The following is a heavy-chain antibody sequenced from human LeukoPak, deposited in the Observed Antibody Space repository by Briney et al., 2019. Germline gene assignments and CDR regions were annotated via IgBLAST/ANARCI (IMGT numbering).Heavy chain of an antibody. CDR3: ARGSSWGLDY. CDR2: IKQDGSEK. CDR1: GFTFNNYG. J-gene: IGHJ4*02. D-gene: IGHD6-13*01. V-gene: IGHV3-7*01. Sequence: GGSLRHSCAASGFTFNNYGMSWVRQAPGKGLEWVANIKQDGSEKYYVDSVKGRFTISRDNAKNSLYLQMNSLRAEDTAVYYCARGSSWGLDYWGQGTLVTVSS.